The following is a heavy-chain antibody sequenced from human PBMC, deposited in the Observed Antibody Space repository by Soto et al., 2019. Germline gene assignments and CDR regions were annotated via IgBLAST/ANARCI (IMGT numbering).Heavy chain of an antibody. CDR3: ARDRDWGITIFEVVRPGCCRSALGMDV. Sequence: ASLKVSCRASGCTFTGYYMHWVRHAPGQGLEGMGWINPNSGGTNYAKKFLGRVTINWDTTLSTAYNELSRLSTDETAVYYSARDRDWGITIFEVVRPGCCRSALGMDVWGQGTTVTVSS. CDR2: INPNSGGT. D-gene: IGHD3-3*01. CDR1: GCTFTGYY. J-gene: IGHJ6*02. V-gene: IGHV1-2*02.